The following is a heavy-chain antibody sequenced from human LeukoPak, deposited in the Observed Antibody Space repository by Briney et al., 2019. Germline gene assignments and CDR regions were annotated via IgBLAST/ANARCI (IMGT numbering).Heavy chain of an antibody. CDR2: VFYTGST. D-gene: IGHD2-15*01. CDR1: GGSISSDY. J-gene: IGHJ1*01. CDR3: VRCSGGNLYFRD. Sequence: SETLSLTCIVSGGSISSDYWSWIRQPPGKGLEWIGYVFYTGSTKYDPSLKSRVTISLDTSKNQFSLKLSSVTAADTAMYYCVRCSGGNLYFRDWGQGALVTVSS. V-gene: IGHV4-59*01.